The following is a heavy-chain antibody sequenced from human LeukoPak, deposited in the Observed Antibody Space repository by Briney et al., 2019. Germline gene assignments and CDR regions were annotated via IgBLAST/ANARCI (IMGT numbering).Heavy chain of an antibody. Sequence: GGSLRLSCAASGFTFSSYNMNWVRQAPGKGLEWVSYISSSTTTIYYADSVKGRFAISRDNAKNSLYLQMNSLRDEDTAVYYCESSITKAGGSWGQGTLVTVSS. V-gene: IGHV3-48*02. CDR3: ESSITKAGGS. CDR1: GFTFSSYN. CDR2: ISSSTTTI. D-gene: IGHD2-21*01. J-gene: IGHJ5*02.